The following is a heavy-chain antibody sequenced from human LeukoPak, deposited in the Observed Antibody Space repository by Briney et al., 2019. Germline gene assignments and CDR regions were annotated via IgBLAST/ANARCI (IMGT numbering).Heavy chain of an antibody. Sequence: GGSLRLSCAASGFTFTSYSMNWVRQAPGKGLEWVSTISGGGGSTYYADSVKGRFTISRDNSKNTLYLQVNSLRAEDTAVYYCAKQLGYCSDGSCYFPYWGQGTLVTVSS. J-gene: IGHJ4*02. V-gene: IGHV3-23*01. CDR2: ISGGGGST. CDR3: AKQLGYCSDGSCYFPY. D-gene: IGHD2-15*01. CDR1: GFTFTSYS.